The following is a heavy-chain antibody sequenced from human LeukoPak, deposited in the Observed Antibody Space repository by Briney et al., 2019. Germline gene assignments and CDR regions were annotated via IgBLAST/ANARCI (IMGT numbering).Heavy chain of an antibody. D-gene: IGHD7-27*01. Sequence: PSETLSLTCTVSGGSISSSSHYWGWIRQPPGKGLEWIGSIYYSGSTYYNPSLKSRVTISVDTSKNQFSLKLSSVTAADTAVYYCARHGELGTHYFDYWGQGTLVTVSS. J-gene: IGHJ4*02. CDR1: GGSISSSSHY. CDR2: IYYSGST. V-gene: IGHV4-39*01. CDR3: ARHGELGTHYFDY.